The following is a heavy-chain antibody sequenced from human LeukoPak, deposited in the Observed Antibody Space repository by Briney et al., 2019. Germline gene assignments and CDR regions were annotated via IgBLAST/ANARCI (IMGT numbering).Heavy chain of an antibody. CDR3: ARSSHYYYGSGPLHAYYFDY. J-gene: IGHJ4*02. Sequence: GXSLXISCKGSGYSFTSYWIGWVRQKPGKGLEWMGIIYPGDSDTRNSPSLQGQVIISGDKSISTAYLQWSSLKASDTAMYYCARSSHYYYGSGPLHAYYFDYWGQGTLVTVSS. CDR1: GYSFTSYW. V-gene: IGHV5-51*01. CDR2: IYPGDSDT. D-gene: IGHD3-10*01.